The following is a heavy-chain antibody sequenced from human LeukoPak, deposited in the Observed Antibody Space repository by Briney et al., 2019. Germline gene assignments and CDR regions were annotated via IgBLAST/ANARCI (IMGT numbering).Heavy chain of an antibody. Sequence: GGSLRLSCAASGFTFSSYAMSWVRQAPGKGLEWVSGISGSGGSTYYADSVQGRFTISRDNSKNTLYLQMNSLRADDTAVYYCAKASVYYYDSSTVYLDSWGQGTLVTVSS. CDR3: AKASVYYYDSSTVYLDS. V-gene: IGHV3-23*01. CDR2: ISGSGGST. D-gene: IGHD3-22*01. J-gene: IGHJ4*02. CDR1: GFTFSSYA.